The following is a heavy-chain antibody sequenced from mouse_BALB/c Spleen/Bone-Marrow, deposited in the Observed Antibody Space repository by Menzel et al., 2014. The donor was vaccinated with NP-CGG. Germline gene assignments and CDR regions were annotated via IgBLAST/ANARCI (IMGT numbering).Heavy chain of an antibody. J-gene: IGHJ1*01. CDR1: GFNIKDTY. Sequence: DVQLQESGAELVKPGASVKLSCTASGFNIKDTYMHWVKQRPEQGLEWIGRIDPANGNTKYDPKFQGKATITADTSSNTAYLQLSSLTSEDTAVYYCARGGSSYGWYLDVWGAGTTVTVSS. CDR2: IDPANGNT. V-gene: IGHV14-3*02. CDR3: ARGGSSYGWYLDV. D-gene: IGHD1-1*01.